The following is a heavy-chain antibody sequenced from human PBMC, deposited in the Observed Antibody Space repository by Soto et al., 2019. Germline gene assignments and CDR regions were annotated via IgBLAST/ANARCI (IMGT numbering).Heavy chain of an antibody. J-gene: IGHJ6*04. V-gene: IGHV1-69*01. D-gene: IGHD2-2*01. CDR2: IIPIFGTA. Sequence: QVQLVQSGAEVKKPGSSVKVSCKASGGTFSSYAISWVRQAPGQGLEWMGGIIPIFGTANYAQKFQGRVKITADEATSTAYMELSSLRSEETAGYYCAREEVVVVPAAMGYDYYGMDVWGKGTTVTVSS. CDR1: GGTFSSYA. CDR3: AREEVVVVPAAMGYDYYGMDV.